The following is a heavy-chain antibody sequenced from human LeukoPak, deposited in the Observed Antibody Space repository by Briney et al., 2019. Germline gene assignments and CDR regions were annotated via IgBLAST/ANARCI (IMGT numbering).Heavy chain of an antibody. CDR1: GFSLSTSGVG. Sequence: SGPTLVNPTQTLTLTCTFSGFSLSTSGVGVGWIRQPPGKALEWLALIYWNDDKRYSPSLKSRLTITKDTSKNQVVLTMTNMDPVDTATYYCAHISLGPRTIFGAAHFDYWGQGTLVTVSS. J-gene: IGHJ4*02. V-gene: IGHV2-5*01. CDR3: AHISLGPRTIFGAAHFDY. CDR2: IYWNDDK. D-gene: IGHD3-3*01.